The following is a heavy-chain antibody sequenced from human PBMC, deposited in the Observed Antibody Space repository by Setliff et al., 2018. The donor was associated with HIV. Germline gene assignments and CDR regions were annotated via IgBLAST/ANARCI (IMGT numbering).Heavy chain of an antibody. Sequence: PGGSLRLSCAASGFVFSDHSFHWVRQAPGEGLEWLSYISATGTTVSYADSARGRFIISRDSVRNELYLQMKRLRVEDTALYYCVRDQLRVPERWDFDFWGQGTLVTVSS. CDR2: ISATGTTV. V-gene: IGHV3-48*01. CDR1: GFVFSDHS. D-gene: IGHD1-26*01. J-gene: IGHJ4*02. CDR3: VRDQLRVPERWDFDF.